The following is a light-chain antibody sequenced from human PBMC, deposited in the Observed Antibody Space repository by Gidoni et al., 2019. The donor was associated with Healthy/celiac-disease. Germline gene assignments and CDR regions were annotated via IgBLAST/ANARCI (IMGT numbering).Light chain of an antibody. CDR2: GAS. Sequence: EIVMTQSPATLSVSPGERATLSCRASQSVSSNLAWYQQKPGQSPRLLIYGASTRATGIPARFSGSGSGTEFTLTISSLQSEDFAVYYCQQYNTWPSFXGXTKVEIK. J-gene: IGKJ4*01. V-gene: IGKV3-15*01. CDR3: QQYNTWPS. CDR1: QSVSSN.